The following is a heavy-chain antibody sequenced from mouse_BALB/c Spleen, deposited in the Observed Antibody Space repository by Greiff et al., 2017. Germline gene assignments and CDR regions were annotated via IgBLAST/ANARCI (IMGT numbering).Heavy chain of an antibody. J-gene: IGHJ1*01. D-gene: IGHD1-1*01. CDR3: AREGSSYGYFDV. CDR1: GYTFTSYW. CDR2: IYPGDGDT. V-gene: IGHV1-87*01. Sequence: QVQLKESGAELARPGASVKLSCKASGYTFTSYWMQWVKQRPGQGLEWIGAIYPGDGDTRYTQKFKGKATLTADKSSSTAYMQLSSLASEDSAVYYCAREGSSYGYFDVWGAGTTVTVSS.